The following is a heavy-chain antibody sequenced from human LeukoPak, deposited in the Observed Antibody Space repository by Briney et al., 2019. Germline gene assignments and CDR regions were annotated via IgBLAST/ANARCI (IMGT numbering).Heavy chain of an antibody. Sequence: GGSLRLSCAASGFTFKNYAMSWVRQAPGKGLEWVSAISGSGRGDSTYYAASVKGRFTISRDNSKNTLYLQMNSLRAEDTAVYSCANEGHSVVGDTITYWGQGTPVTVSS. D-gene: IGHD1-26*01. V-gene: IGHV3-23*01. J-gene: IGHJ4*02. CDR2: ISGSGRGDST. CDR1: GFTFKNYA. CDR3: ANEGHSVVGDTITY.